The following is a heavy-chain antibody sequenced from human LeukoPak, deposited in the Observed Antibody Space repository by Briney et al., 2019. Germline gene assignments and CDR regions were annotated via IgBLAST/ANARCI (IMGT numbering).Heavy chain of an antibody. CDR3: ARGLLGYSSGWYYFDY. CDR1: GFTFSRYS. J-gene: IGHJ4*02. CDR2: ISSSSNYI. V-gene: IGHV3-21*01. D-gene: IGHD6-19*01. Sequence: GGSLRLSCAASGFTFSRYSMNWVRQAPGKGLEWVSSISSSSNYIYYADSVKGRFTISRDNAKNSLYLQMNSLRAEDTAVYYCARGLLGYSSGWYYFDYWGQGTLVTVSS.